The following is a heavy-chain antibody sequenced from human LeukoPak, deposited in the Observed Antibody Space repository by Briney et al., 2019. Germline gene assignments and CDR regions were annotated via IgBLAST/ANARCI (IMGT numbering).Heavy chain of an antibody. Sequence: GGSLRLSCAASGFTIDGYTLSWVRQAPGKGLEWVASITSGSNFVDYGDSVKGRFTIPRDNAQNSLYVQMNSLRAEDTAVYYCATQPELPGWFDSWGQGTLVTVSS. CDR1: GFTIDGYT. D-gene: IGHD1-14*01. V-gene: IGHV3-21*01. CDR3: ATQPELPGWFDS. J-gene: IGHJ5*01. CDR2: ITSGSNFV.